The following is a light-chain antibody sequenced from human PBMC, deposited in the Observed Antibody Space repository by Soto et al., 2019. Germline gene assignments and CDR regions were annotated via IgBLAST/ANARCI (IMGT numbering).Light chain of an antibody. Sequence: QSVLTQSPSASGTPGHMVTISCSGSSSNIGDNPVNWYQQLPGTAPKLLIFSNIQRPSGVPDRYSGSKSGTSASLAISGLQSEDEADYYCASWDDSLNVWVFGGGTQLTVL. V-gene: IGLV1-44*01. J-gene: IGLJ3*02. CDR2: SNI. CDR3: ASWDDSLNVWV. CDR1: SSNIGDNP.